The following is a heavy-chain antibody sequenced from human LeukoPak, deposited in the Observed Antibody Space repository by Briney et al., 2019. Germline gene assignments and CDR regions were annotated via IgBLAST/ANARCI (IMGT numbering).Heavy chain of an antibody. CDR2: ISGHNGNT. V-gene: IGHV1-18*04. D-gene: IGHD3-3*01. CDR3: ARVGMESDYSPYYFDY. CDR1: GYRFSSHG. Sequence: GASLTVSCKPSGYRFSSHGISWVRQAPGQGLEWMGWISGHNGNTNYAQKLQGRVTMTTDTSTSTAYMELRSLRSDDTAVYYCARVGMESDYSPYYFDYWGQGTLVTVSS. J-gene: IGHJ4*02.